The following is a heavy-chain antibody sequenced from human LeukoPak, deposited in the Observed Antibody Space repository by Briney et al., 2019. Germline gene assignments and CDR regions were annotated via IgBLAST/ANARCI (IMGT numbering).Heavy chain of an antibody. CDR1: GGSFSGYY. V-gene: IGHV4-34*01. J-gene: IGHJ5*02. Sequence: SETLSLTCAVYGGSFSGYYWSWIRQPPGKGLEWIGEINHSGSTNYNPSLKSRVTISVDTSKNQFSLKLSSVTAADTAVYCCARFIVGATDWFDPWGQGTLVTVSS. D-gene: IGHD1-26*01. CDR3: ARFIVGATDWFDP. CDR2: INHSGST.